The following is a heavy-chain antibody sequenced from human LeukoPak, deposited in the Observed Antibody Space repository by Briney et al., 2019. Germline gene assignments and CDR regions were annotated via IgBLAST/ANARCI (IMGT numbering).Heavy chain of an antibody. Sequence: GGSLRLSCAASGFTVSSNYMSWVRQAPGKGLEWVSVIYSGGSTNYADSVKGRFTISRDNSKNTLYLQMNSLRAEDTAVYYCARGSDYGDYGYFGLWGRGTLVTVSS. CDR2: IYSGGST. CDR3: ARGSDYGDYGYFGL. V-gene: IGHV3-53*01. J-gene: IGHJ2*01. CDR1: GFTVSSNY. D-gene: IGHD4-17*01.